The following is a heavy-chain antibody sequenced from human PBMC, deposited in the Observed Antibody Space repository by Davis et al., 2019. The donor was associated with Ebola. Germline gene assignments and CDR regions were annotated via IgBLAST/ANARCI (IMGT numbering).Heavy chain of an antibody. CDR3: ARGVTMIVVAPSDY. Sequence: ASVKVSRKASGYTFTSYAMHWVRQAPGQRLEWMGWINAGNGNTKYSQKFQGRVTITRDTSASTAYMELSSLRSEDTAVYYCARGVTMIVVAPSDYWGQGTLVTVSS. CDR1: GYTFTSYA. V-gene: IGHV1-3*01. J-gene: IGHJ4*02. D-gene: IGHD3-22*01. CDR2: INAGNGNT.